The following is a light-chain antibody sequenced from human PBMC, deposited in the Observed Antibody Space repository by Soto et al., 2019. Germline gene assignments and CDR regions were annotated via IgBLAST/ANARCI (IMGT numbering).Light chain of an antibody. CDR3: QQYNSFPYT. CDR1: QSISSW. V-gene: IGKV1-5*03. J-gene: IGKJ2*01. Sequence: DIQMTQFPSTLSASVGDRVTITCRASQSISSWLAWYQQKPGKAPNLLIYKASSLERGVPSRFSGSGSGTEFTLTISSLQPDDFATYYCQQYNSFPYTFGQGTKLEIK. CDR2: KAS.